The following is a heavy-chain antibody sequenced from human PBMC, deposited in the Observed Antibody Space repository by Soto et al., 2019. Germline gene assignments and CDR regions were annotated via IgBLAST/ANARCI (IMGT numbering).Heavy chain of an antibody. CDR3: ATLLGELSTRNAFDI. D-gene: IGHD3-16*02. CDR2: IIPILGIA. V-gene: IGHV1-69*02. CDR1: GGTFSSYT. J-gene: IGHJ3*02. Sequence: QVQLVQSGAEVKKPGSSVKVSCKASGGTFSSYTISWVRQAPGQGLEWMGRIIPILGIANYAQKFQGRVTITAAKSTSTAYMELSSLSSEDTAVYYCATLLGELSTRNAFDIWGQGTMVTVSS.